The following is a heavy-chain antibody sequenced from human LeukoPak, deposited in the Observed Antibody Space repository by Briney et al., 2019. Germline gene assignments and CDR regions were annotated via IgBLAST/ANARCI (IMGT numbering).Heavy chain of an antibody. J-gene: IGHJ6*03. Sequence: GGPLRLSCAASGFTFISYEMHWVRQAPGKGLEWVSYISSSGSTIYYADSVRGRFTVSRDNAKNSLYLQVNSLSAEDTAVYYCARADILTGYFMDVWGKGTTVTVSS. V-gene: IGHV3-48*03. CDR3: ARADILTGYFMDV. CDR2: ISSSGSTI. CDR1: GFTFISYE. D-gene: IGHD3-9*01.